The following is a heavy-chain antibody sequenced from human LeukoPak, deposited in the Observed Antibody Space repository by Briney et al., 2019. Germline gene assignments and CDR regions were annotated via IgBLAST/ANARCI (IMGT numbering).Heavy chain of an antibody. CDR2: INTDGSST. Sequence: PGGSLRLSCAASGFTFSSYWMHWVRQAPGKGLVWVSRINTDGSSTSYADSVKGRFTISRDNAKNTLYLQMNSLRAEDTAVYYCARDPGYYDFWSGYPEGYFDYWGQGTLVTVSS. J-gene: IGHJ4*02. CDR3: ARDPGYYDFWSGYPEGYFDY. CDR1: GFTFSSYW. V-gene: IGHV3-74*01. D-gene: IGHD3-3*01.